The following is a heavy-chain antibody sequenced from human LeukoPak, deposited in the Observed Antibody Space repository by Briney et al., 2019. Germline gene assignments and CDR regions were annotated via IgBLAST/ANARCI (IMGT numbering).Heavy chain of an antibody. V-gene: IGHV3-30-3*01. Sequence: PGRSLRLSCAASGFTFSSYAMHWVRQAPGKGLEWVAVILYDGSNKYYADSVKGRFTISRDNSKNTLYLQMNSLRAEDTAVYYCARDRTGDFDYWGQGTLVTVSS. CDR2: ILYDGSNK. D-gene: IGHD7-27*01. CDR3: ARDRTGDFDY. CDR1: GFTFSSYA. J-gene: IGHJ4*02.